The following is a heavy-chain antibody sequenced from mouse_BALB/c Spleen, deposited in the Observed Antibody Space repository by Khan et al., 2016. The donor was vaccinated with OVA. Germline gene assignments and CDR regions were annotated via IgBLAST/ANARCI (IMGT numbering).Heavy chain of an antibody. V-gene: IGHV1-7*01. D-gene: IGHD1-1*01. CDR3: ARRGLRWDFDY. J-gene: IGHJ2*01. CDR1: GYTFINYW. Sequence: QVQLQQSGAELAKPGASVKMSCKASGYTFINYWILWVKQRPGQGLEWIGYINPSTGYTEYNQHFKDKATLPADKSSSTAYMQLSSLTSEDSAVYYCARRGLRWDFDYWGQGTTLTVSS. CDR2: INPSTGYT.